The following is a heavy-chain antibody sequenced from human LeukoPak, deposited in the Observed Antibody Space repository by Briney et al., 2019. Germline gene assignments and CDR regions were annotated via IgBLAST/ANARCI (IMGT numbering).Heavy chain of an antibody. Sequence: GGSLRLSCAASGFTFSTYSMNWVRQAPGKGLEWISYIGGSGTTIYYADSVKGRFTISRDNAKKLLYLQMSSLRAEDAAVYYCARSRIQLWGTFDYWGQGTLVTVSS. CDR1: GFTFSTYS. CDR2: IGGSGTTI. V-gene: IGHV3-48*01. D-gene: IGHD5-18*01. CDR3: ARSRIQLWGTFDY. J-gene: IGHJ4*02.